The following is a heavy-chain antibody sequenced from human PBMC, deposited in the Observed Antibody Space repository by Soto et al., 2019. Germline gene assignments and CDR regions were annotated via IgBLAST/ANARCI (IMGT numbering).Heavy chain of an antibody. CDR1: GGTFSSYA. D-gene: IGHD5-18*01. V-gene: IGHV1-69*13. CDR2: IIPIFGTA. CDR3: ARVSIQLIYYCYYGMDV. J-gene: IGHJ6*02. Sequence: SVKVSCKASGGTFSSYAISWVRQAPGQGLEWMGGIIPIFGTANYAQKFQGRVTITADESTSTAYMELSSLRSEDTAVYYCARVSIQLIYYCYYGMDVWGQGTTVTVSS.